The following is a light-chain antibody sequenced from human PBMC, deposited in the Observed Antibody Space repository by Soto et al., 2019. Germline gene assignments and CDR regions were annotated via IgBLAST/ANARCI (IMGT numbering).Light chain of an antibody. CDR1: QDIRGA. V-gene: IGKV1-13*02. Sequence: AIQLTQSPSSLSASVGDRVTITCRASQDIRGALAWYQQKPGKAPKPLIYDASSLESGVPSRFSGSGSGTDFALTISSLQPEDFATYYCQQFNTYPITFGQGTRLEIK. J-gene: IGKJ5*01. CDR2: DAS. CDR3: QQFNTYPIT.